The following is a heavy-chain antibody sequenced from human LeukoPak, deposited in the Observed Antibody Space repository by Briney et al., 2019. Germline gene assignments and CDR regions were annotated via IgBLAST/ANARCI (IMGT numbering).Heavy chain of an antibody. CDR3: AREASSSGFDP. D-gene: IGHD6-13*01. Sequence: GGSLSLSCAASGFTFSSYSMNWVRQAPGKGLEWVSSISSSSSYIYYADSVKGRFTISRDNAKNSLYLQMNSLRAEDTAVYYCAREASSSGFDPWGQGTLVTVSS. J-gene: IGHJ5*02. CDR1: GFTFSSYS. CDR2: ISSSSSYI. V-gene: IGHV3-21*01.